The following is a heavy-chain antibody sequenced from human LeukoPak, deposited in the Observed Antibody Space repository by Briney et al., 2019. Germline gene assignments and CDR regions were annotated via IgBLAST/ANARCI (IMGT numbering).Heavy chain of an antibody. CDR2: LYSDGRT. V-gene: IGHV3-53*01. Sequence: GGSLRLSCAASGFTVNSNYMNWVRQAPGKELEWVSVLYSDGRTYYADSVKGRFTISRDTSKNTLYLQVNSLRAEDTAIYYCARGGGYYPIDYWGQGTLVTVSS. J-gene: IGHJ4*02. CDR3: ARGGGYYPIDY. D-gene: IGHD1-26*01. CDR1: GFTVNSNY.